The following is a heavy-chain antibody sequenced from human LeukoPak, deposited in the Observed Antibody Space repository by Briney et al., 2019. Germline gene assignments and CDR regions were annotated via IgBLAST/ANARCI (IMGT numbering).Heavy chain of an antibody. D-gene: IGHD3-10*01. Sequence: SVKVSCKASGGTFSSYAISWVRQAPGQGLEWMGRIIPVLGIANYAQKFQGRVTITADKSTSTAYMALSSLRSEDTAVYYCARGGFGEFEYYFDYWGQGTLVTVSS. J-gene: IGHJ4*02. CDR1: GGTFSSYA. V-gene: IGHV1-69*04. CDR3: ARGGFGEFEYYFDY. CDR2: IIPVLGIA.